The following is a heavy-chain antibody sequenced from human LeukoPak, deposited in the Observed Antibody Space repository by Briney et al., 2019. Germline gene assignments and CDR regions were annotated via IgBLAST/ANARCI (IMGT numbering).Heavy chain of an antibody. V-gene: IGHV3-74*01. CDR2: INTDGSST. CDR3: AKEGMIDY. Sequence: PGGSLRLSCAASGFTLGSYWMHWVRQAPGKGLVWVSQINTDGSSTNYADSVKGRFTISRDNAKNTLYLQMNSLRAEDTAVYYCAKEGMIDYWGQGTLVTVSS. J-gene: IGHJ4*02. CDR1: GFTLGSYW.